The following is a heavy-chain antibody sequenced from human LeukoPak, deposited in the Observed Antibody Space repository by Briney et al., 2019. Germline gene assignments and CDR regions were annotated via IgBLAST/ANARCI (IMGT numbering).Heavy chain of an antibody. J-gene: IGHJ4*02. CDR2: IKSKTDGGTT. CDR1: GFTFSNAW. D-gene: IGHD3-16*02. V-gene: IGHV3-15*01. Sequence: GGSLRLSCAASGFTFSNAWMSWVRQAPGEGLGWVGRIKSKTDGGTTDYAAPVKGRFTISRDDSKNTLYLQMNSLKTEDTAVYYCTATGYDYVWGSYRFDYWGQGTLVTVSS. CDR3: TATGYDYVWGSYRFDY.